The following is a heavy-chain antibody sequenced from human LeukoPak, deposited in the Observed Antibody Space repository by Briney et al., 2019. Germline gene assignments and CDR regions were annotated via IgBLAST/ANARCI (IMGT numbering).Heavy chain of an antibody. J-gene: IGHJ4*02. Sequence: AGSLTLSCAASGFTFSSYWMHWVRQAPVKGLVWVSRINTDGSSTSYADSVKGRFTISRDNAKNTLYLQMNSLRAEDTAVYYCARVLRSHGDLFDYWGQGTLVTVSS. D-gene: IGHD4-17*01. CDR3: ARVLRSHGDLFDY. CDR2: INTDGSST. V-gene: IGHV3-74*01. CDR1: GFTFSSYW.